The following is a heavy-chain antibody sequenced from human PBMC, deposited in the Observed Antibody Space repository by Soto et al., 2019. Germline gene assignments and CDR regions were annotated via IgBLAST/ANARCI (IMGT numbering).Heavy chain of an antibody. CDR3: ARDSVGDYGMDV. CDR2: IWYDGSNK. D-gene: IGHD3-16*01. J-gene: IGHJ6*02. V-gene: IGHV3-33*01. Sequence: GGSLRLSCAASGFTLSSYGMHWVRQAPGKGLEWVAVIWYDGSNKYYADSVKGRFTISRDNSKNTLYLQMNSLRAEDTAVYYCARDSVGDYGMDVWGQGTTVTVSS. CDR1: GFTLSSYG.